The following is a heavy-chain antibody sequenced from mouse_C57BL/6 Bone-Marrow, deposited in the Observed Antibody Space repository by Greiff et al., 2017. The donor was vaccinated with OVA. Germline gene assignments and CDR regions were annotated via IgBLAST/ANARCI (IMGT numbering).Heavy chain of an antibody. CDR1: GFTFSSYG. V-gene: IGHV5-6*01. CDR2: ISSGGSYT. J-gene: IGHJ4*01. CDR3: ARGSRGGAMDY. Sequence: EVNLVESGGDLVKPGGSLKLSCAASGFTFSSYGMSWVRQTPDKRLEWVATISSGGSYTYYPDSVKGRFTISRDNAKNTLYLQMSSLKSEDTAMYYCARGSRGGAMDYWGQGTSVTVSS. D-gene: IGHD1-1*01.